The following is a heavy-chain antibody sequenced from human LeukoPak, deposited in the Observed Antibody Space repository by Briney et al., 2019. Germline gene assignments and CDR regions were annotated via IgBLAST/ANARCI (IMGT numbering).Heavy chain of an antibody. V-gene: IGHV4-38-2*02. CDR1: GYSISSGYY. D-gene: IGHD6-13*01. CDR2: IYHSGST. CDR3: ARVVAAAGTWFYYYYYMDV. Sequence: PSETLSLTCTVSGYSISSGYYWGWIRPPPGKGREWIGIIYHSGSTYYNPSLKSRVTISGDTSKNQFSLKLSSVTAADTAVYYCARVVAAAGTWFYYYYYMDVWGKGTTVTVSS. J-gene: IGHJ6*03.